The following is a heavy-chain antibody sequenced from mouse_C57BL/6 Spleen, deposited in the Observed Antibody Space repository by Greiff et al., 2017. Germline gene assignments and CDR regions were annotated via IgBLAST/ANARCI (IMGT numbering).Heavy chain of an antibody. CDR1: GYTFTSYW. V-gene: IGHV1-55*01. CDR2: IHPGSGST. Sequence: QVLLQQPGAELVKPGASVKMSCKASGYTFTSYWITWVKQRPGQGLEWIGDIHPGSGSTNYNEKFKSKATLTVDTSSSTAYMQLSSLTSEDSAVYYCARVAYYDCDGWFAYWGQGTLVTVSA. J-gene: IGHJ3*01. D-gene: IGHD2-4*01. CDR3: ARVAYYDCDGWFAY.